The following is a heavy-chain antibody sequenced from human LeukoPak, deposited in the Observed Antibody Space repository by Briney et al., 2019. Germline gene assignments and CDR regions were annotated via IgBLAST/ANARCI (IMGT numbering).Heavy chain of an antibody. CDR3: AKGYYDSSGYDYYYYGMDV. D-gene: IGHD3-22*01. CDR2: ISWNSGSI. J-gene: IGHJ6*02. CDR1: GFTFDDYA. Sequence: PGGSLRLSCAASGFTFDDYAMHWVRQAPGKGLEWVSGISWNSGSIGYADSVKGRFTISRDNAKNSLYLQMNSLRAEDTALYYCAKGYYDSSGYDYYYYGMDVWGQGTTVTVSS. V-gene: IGHV3-9*01.